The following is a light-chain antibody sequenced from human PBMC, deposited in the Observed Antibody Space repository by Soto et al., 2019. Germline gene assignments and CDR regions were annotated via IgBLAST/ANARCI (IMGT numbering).Light chain of an antibody. CDR1: SSNIGAGYD. CDR3: QSYDSSLSGWGV. J-gene: IGLJ2*01. V-gene: IGLV1-40*01. Sequence: QSVLTQPPSVSGARGQRVTISCTGSSSNIGAGYDVHWYQQLPGTAPKLLIYGNSNRPSGVPDRFSGSKSGTSAYLAITGLQAEDEADYYCQSYDSSLSGWGVFGGGTKLTVL. CDR2: GNS.